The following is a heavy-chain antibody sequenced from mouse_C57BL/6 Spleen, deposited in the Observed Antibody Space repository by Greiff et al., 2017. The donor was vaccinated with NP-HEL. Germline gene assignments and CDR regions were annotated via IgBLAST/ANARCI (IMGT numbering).Heavy chain of an antibody. Sequence: EVQLVESEGGLVQPGSSMKLSCTASGFTFSDYYMAWVRQVPEKGLEWVANINYDGSSTYYLDSLKSRFIISRDNAKNILYLQMSSLKSEDTATYYCARDRGGNYAYFDYWGQGTTLTVSS. D-gene: IGHD2-1*01. CDR3: ARDRGGNYAYFDY. J-gene: IGHJ2*01. V-gene: IGHV5-16*01. CDR2: INYDGSST. CDR1: GFTFSDYY.